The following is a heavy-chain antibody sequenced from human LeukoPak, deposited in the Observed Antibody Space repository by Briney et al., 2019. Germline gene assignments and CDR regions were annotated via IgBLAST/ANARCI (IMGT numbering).Heavy chain of an antibody. V-gene: IGHV4-4*07. D-gene: IGHD3-22*01. Sequence: SETLSLTCTVSGGSFTSYYWSWIRQPAGRGLEWIGHIDTSGTTNYNPSLKSRVTMSTDTSKNQFSLKLSSVTAADTAVYYCARDPAYYDSSGYSDAFDIWGQGTMVTVSS. CDR3: ARDPAYYDSSGYSDAFDI. J-gene: IGHJ3*02. CDR2: IDTSGTT. CDR1: GGSFTSYY.